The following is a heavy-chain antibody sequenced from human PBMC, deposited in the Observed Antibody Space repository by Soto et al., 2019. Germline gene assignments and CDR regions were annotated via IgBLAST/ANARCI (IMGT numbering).Heavy chain of an antibody. CDR1: GYAFTTYG. V-gene: IGHV1-18*01. D-gene: IGHD1-1*01. CDR2: VSAHNGNT. Sequence: QVHLVQSGAEVKKPGASVKVSCKGSGYAFTTYGITWVRQAPGQGLEWMGWVSAHNGNTNYAQKLQGRVTVTRDTTTSTAYMELRSLRSDDTAVYYCARGRYGDYWGQGALVTVSS. J-gene: IGHJ4*02. CDR3: ARGRYGDY.